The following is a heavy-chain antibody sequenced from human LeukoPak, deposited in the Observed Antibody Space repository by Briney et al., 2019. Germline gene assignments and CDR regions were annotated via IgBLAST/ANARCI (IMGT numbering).Heavy chain of an antibody. Sequence: GGSLRLSCAASGFTFSSYAMSWVRQAPGKGLEWVSAISGSGGSTYYADSVKGRFTISRDNAKNSLYLQMNSLRAEDTAVYYCARDRGNYYDSRGYYYGMDVWGQGTTVTVSS. D-gene: IGHD3-22*01. J-gene: IGHJ6*02. CDR1: GFTFSSYA. CDR2: ISGSGGST. CDR3: ARDRGNYYDSRGYYYGMDV. V-gene: IGHV3-23*01.